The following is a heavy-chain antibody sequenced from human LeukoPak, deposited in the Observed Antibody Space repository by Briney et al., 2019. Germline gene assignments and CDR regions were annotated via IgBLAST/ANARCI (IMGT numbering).Heavy chain of an antibody. CDR2: ISGSGGST. Sequence: AGGSLRLSCAASGFTFSSYAMSWVRQAPGKGLEWVSAISGSGGSTYYADSVKGRFTISRDDSKNTLYLQMNSLRAEDTAVYYCAKDSNYDFWSGYANWFDPWGQGTLVTVSS. V-gene: IGHV3-23*01. CDR3: AKDSNYDFWSGYANWFDP. D-gene: IGHD3-3*01. J-gene: IGHJ5*02. CDR1: GFTFSSYA.